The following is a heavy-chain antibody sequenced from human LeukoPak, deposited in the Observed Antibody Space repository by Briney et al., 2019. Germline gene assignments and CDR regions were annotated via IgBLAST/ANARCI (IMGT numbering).Heavy chain of an antibody. CDR2: VDPEDGET. CDR3: APGLRAHAFDI. Sequence: TGGSLRLSCAASGFTFSGSTMHWVQQAPGKGLEWMGLVDPEDGETIYAEKFQGRVTITADTSTDTAYMELSSLRSEDTAVYYCAPGLRAHAFDIWGQGTMVTVSS. V-gene: IGHV1-69-2*01. D-gene: IGHD1-14*01. CDR1: GFTFSGST. J-gene: IGHJ3*02.